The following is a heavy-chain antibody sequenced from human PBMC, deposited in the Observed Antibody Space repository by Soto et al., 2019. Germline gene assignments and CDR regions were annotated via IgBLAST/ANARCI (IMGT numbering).Heavy chain of an antibody. CDR3: AASTSGSYRDFDY. CDR2: IIPIFGTA. V-gene: IGHV1-69*01. D-gene: IGHD1-26*01. CDR1: GGTFSSYA. J-gene: IGHJ4*02. Sequence: QVQLVQSGAEVKKPRSSVNISWKASGGTFSSYAISWVRQAPGQGLEWMGGIIPIFGTANYAQKFQGRVTITADESTSTAYMELSSLRSEDTAVYYCAASTSGSYRDFDYWGQGTLVTVSS.